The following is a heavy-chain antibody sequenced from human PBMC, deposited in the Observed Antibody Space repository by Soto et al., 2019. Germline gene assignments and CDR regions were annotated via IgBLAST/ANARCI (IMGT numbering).Heavy chain of an antibody. D-gene: IGHD2-2*01. CDR3: AKCTRGGIVVAPAAILRSGMDV. J-gene: IGHJ6*02. Sequence: PGGSLRLSCAASGFTFSSYAMSWVRQAPGKGLEWVSAISGSGGSTYYADSVKGRFTISRDNSKNTLYLQMNSLRAEDTAVYYCAKCTRGGIVVAPAAILRSGMDVWGQGTTVTVSS. CDR2: ISGSGGST. V-gene: IGHV3-23*01. CDR1: GFTFSSYA.